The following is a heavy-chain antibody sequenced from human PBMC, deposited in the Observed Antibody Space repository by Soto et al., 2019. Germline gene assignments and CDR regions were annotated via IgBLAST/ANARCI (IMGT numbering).Heavy chain of an antibody. J-gene: IGHJ4*02. CDR3: ARDFRSGYGALDD. V-gene: IGHV4-30-4*01. D-gene: IGHD5-12*01. Sequence: QVQLQELGPGLVKPSQTLSLTCTVSGGSISSGDYYWSWIRQPPGKGLEWIGYIYYSGSAYYNPSLKSRVTISVDTSKSQFSLKLSSVTAADTAVYYCARDFRSGYGALDDWGQGTLVTVSS. CDR1: GGSISSGDYY. CDR2: IYYSGSA.